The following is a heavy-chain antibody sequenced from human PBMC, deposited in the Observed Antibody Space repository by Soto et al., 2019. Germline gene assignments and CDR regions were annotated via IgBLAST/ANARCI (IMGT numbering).Heavy chain of an antibody. CDR3: AKGYSSSWPYTYYFDY. V-gene: IGHV3-9*01. D-gene: IGHD6-13*01. J-gene: IGHJ4*02. Sequence: EVQLVESGGGLVQPGRSLRLSCAASGFTFDDYAMHWVRQAPGKGLEGVSGISWNSGSIGYADSVKGRFTISRDNAKNSLYLQMNSLRAEDTALYYCAKGYSSSWPYTYYFDYWGQGTLVTVSS. CDR1: GFTFDDYA. CDR2: ISWNSGSI.